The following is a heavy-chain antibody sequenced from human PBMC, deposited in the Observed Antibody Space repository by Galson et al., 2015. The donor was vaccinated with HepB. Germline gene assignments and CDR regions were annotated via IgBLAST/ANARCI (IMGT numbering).Heavy chain of an antibody. CDR3: AKDGQVDDYGDYGQVGYFDY. V-gene: IGHV3-23*01. D-gene: IGHD4-17*01. CDR2: ISGSGGST. Sequence: SLRLSCAASGFTFSSYAMSWVRQAPGKGLEWVSAISGSGGSTYYADSVKGRFTISRDNSKNTLYLQMNSLRAEDTAVYYCAKDGQVDDYGDYGQVGYFDYWGQGTLVTVSS. CDR1: GFTFSSYA. J-gene: IGHJ4*02.